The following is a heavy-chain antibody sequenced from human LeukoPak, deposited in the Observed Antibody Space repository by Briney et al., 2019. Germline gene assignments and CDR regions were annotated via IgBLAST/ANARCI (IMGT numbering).Heavy chain of an antibody. Sequence: QPGGSLRLSCAASGFTFSSYGMHWVRQAPGKGLEWVAVIWYDGSNKYYADSVKGRFTISRDNSKNTLYLQMNSLRAEDTAVYYCARDLDYGVYWFDPWGQGTLVTVSS. CDR1: GFTFSSYG. D-gene: IGHD4-17*01. CDR3: ARDLDYGVYWFDP. J-gene: IGHJ5*02. V-gene: IGHV3-33*08. CDR2: IWYDGSNK.